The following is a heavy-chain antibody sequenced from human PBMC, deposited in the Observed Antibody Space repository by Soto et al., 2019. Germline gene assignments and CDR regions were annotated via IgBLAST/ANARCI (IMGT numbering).Heavy chain of an antibody. J-gene: IGHJ4*02. CDR3: ANHDLPSSWSPFDY. CDR2: ISGSGGST. CDR1: GFTFVSYA. Sequence: PGGSLRLSCAASGFTFVSYAISFFRQSPGKGLEWVSAISGSGGSTYYADSVKGRFTISRDNSKNTLYLQMNSLRAEDTAVYYCANHDLPSSWSPFDYWGQGTLVTVSS. D-gene: IGHD6-13*01. V-gene: IGHV3-23*01.